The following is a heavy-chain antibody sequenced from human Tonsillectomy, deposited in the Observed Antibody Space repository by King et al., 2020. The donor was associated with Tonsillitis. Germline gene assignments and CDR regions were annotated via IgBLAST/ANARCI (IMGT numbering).Heavy chain of an antibody. CDR2: ISGDGSRT. CDR3: AKNMYSDSSEELDY. Sequence: VQLVESGGGVVQPGGSLRLSCAASGFTFDDYAMHWVRQAPGKGLEWVSLISGDGSRTYFADSVNGRFTISRDNSNNSLYLQMNSLRTEDTALYYCAKNMYSDSSEELDYWGQGTLVTVSS. D-gene: IGHD3-22*01. CDR1: GFTFDDYA. V-gene: IGHV3-43*02. J-gene: IGHJ4*02.